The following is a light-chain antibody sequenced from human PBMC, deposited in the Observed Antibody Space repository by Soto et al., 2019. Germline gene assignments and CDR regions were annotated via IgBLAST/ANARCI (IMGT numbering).Light chain of an antibody. J-gene: IGLJ1*01. CDR1: SSNIGAGYD. CDR3: PSYDSSLSGYV. Sequence: QSVLTQPPSVSGAPGQRVTTSCTGSSSNIGAGYDVHWYQQLPGTAPKLLIYGNSNRPSGVPDRFSGSKPGTSASLAITGLQAEDEADYYCPSYDSSLSGYVFGTGTKVTVL. CDR2: GNS. V-gene: IGLV1-40*01.